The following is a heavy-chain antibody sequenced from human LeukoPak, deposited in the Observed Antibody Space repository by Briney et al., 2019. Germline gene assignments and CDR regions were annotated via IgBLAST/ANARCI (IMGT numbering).Heavy chain of an antibody. CDR1: GGSFSGYY. CDR3: ARGRVTMIVVVPRTYNWFDP. Sequence: KPSETLSLTCAVYGGSFSGYYWNWIRQPPGKGLEWIGEINHSGSTNYNPSLKSRVTISVDTSKNQFSLKLSSVTAADTAVYYCARGRVTMIVVVPRTYNWFDPWGQGTLVTVSS. V-gene: IGHV4-34*01. CDR2: INHSGST. D-gene: IGHD3-22*01. J-gene: IGHJ5*02.